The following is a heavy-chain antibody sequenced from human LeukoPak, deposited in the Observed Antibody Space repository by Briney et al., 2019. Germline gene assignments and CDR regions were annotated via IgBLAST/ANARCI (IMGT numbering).Heavy chain of an antibody. Sequence: GGSLRLSCAASGFTFSSYWMSCVRQAPGKGLEWVANIKQDGSEEVYVGSVKGRFTISRDNAKNSLFLQMNTLRAEDTAVYYCARDPYSSTWSYGMDVWGQGTTVTVSS. CDR1: GFTFSSYW. J-gene: IGHJ6*02. D-gene: IGHD6-6*01. CDR2: IKQDGSEE. V-gene: IGHV3-7*05. CDR3: ARDPYSSTWSYGMDV.